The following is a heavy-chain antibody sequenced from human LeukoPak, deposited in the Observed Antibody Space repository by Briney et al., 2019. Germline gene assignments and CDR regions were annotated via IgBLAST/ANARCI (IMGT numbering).Heavy chain of an antibody. CDR1: GYTFTGYY. J-gene: IGHJ6*02. D-gene: IGHD2-2*01. V-gene: IGHV1-2*04. Sequence: ASVKVSCKTSGYTFTGYYMHWVRQAPGQGLEWMGWINPNSGGTNYAQKFQGWVTMTRDTSISTAYMELSRLRSDETAVYYCARDLRDIVVVPAAIRDATTGMDVWGQGTTVTVSS. CDR3: ARDLRDIVVVPAAIRDATTGMDV. CDR2: INPNSGGT.